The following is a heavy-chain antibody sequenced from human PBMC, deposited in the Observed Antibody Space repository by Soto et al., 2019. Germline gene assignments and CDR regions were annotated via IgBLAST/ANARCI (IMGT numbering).Heavy chain of an antibody. D-gene: IGHD4-4*01. CDR2: IDDSGRT. J-gene: IGHJ4*02. V-gene: IGHV4-59*12. CDR1: RGSPSYYS. Sequence: TPALTCTVSRGSPSYYSCTWIRQPPGKGLEWIGNIDDSGRTNYNPSLKSRVTISVDTSSNQFSLKVSSVTAADTAVYYCARVDRDDYMRYFGYWGQGTLRTLST. CDR3: ARVDRDDYMRYFGY.